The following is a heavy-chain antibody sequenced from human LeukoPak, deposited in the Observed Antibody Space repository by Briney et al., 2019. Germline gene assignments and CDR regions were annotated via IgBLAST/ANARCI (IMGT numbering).Heavy chain of an antibody. CDR3: ARDQDFWSGYFLYNWFDP. D-gene: IGHD3-3*01. CDR2: IYYSGST. V-gene: IGHV4-59*12. J-gene: IGHJ5*02. Sequence: SETLSLTCTVSGGSISSYYWSWIRQPPGKGLEWIGYIYYSGSTNYNPSLKSRVTISVDTSKNQFSLKLSSVTAADTAVYYCARDQDFWSGYFLYNWFDPWGQGTLVTVSS. CDR1: GGSISSYY.